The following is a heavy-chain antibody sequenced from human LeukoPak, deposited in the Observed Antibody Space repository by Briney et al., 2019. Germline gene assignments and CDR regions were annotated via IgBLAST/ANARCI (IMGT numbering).Heavy chain of an antibody. Sequence: GGSLRLSCAASGFTFSSYAMGWVRQAPGKGLEWVSLISGGGGSTYYADSVKGRFTVSRDNSKNTEYLQMNSLRAEDTAIYYCAKDDDDGDHVVVDHWGQGTLVTVSS. D-gene: IGHD4-17*01. CDR2: ISGGGGST. CDR1: GFTFSSYA. CDR3: AKDDDDGDHVVVDH. V-gene: IGHV3-23*01. J-gene: IGHJ4*02.